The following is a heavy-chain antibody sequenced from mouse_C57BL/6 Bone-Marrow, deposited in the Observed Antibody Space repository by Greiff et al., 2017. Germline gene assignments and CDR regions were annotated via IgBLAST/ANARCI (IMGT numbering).Heavy chain of an antibody. CDR3: ARDYYGSSYWYFDV. CDR1: GFTFSDYG. J-gene: IGHJ1*03. CDR2: ISSGSSTI. Sequence: EVKLMESGGGLVKPGGSLKLSCAASGFTFSDYGMHWVRQAPEKGLEWVAYISSGSSTIYYADTVKGRFTISRDNAKNTLCLQMTSLRSEDTAMYYYARDYYGSSYWYFDVWGTGTTVTVSS. D-gene: IGHD1-1*01. V-gene: IGHV5-17*01.